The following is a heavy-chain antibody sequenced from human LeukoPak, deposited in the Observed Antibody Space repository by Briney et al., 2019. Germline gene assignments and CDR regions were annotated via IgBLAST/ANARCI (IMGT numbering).Heavy chain of an antibody. CDR2: ITPIFGTA. V-gene: IGHV1-69*13. J-gene: IGHJ4*02. Sequence: ASVKVSCKTSGGTFSSIAISWVRQAPGQGLEWMGGITPIFGTANYAQKFQGRVTITAIDSMSTAYMELSSLGSEDTAVYYCARGWLAETTVVTPYNYWGQGTLVTVSS. D-gene: IGHD4-23*01. CDR3: ARGWLAETTVVTPYNY. CDR1: GGTFSSIA.